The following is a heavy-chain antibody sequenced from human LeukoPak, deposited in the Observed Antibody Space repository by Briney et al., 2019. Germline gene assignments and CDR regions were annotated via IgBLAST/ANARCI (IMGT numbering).Heavy chain of an antibody. CDR1: GFTFSKAW. V-gene: IGHV3-23*01. CDR2: ISGSGGST. CDR3: AKATITMVRGVTTIDY. D-gene: IGHD3-10*01. Sequence: AGGSLRLSCAASGFTFSKAWMSWVRQAPGKGLEWVSAISGSGGSTYYADSVKGRFTISRDNSKNTLYLQMNSLRAEDTAVYYCAKATITMVRGVTTIDYWGQGTLVTVSS. J-gene: IGHJ4*02.